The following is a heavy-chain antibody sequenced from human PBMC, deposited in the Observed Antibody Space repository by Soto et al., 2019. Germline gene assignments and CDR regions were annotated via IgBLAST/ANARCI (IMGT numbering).Heavy chain of an antibody. CDR2: IYWDDDK. CDR1: GFSLSTSGVG. CDR3: AHAFYDYVWGSYRPPSEYFQH. Sequence: QITLKESGPTLVKPTQTLTLTCTFSGFSLSTSGVGVGWIRQPPGKALEWLALIYWDDDKRYSPSLKSRLTITKDTSKNQVVLTMTNMDPVDTATYYCAHAFYDYVWGSYRPPSEYFQHWGQGTLVTVSS. D-gene: IGHD3-16*02. V-gene: IGHV2-5*02. J-gene: IGHJ1*01.